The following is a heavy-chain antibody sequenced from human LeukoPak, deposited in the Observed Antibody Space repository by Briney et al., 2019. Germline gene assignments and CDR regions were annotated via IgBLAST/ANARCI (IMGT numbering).Heavy chain of an antibody. CDR2: IRYDGSNK. Sequence: GGSLRLSCAASGFTFSSYGMHWVRQAPGKGLEWVAFIRYDGSNKYYADSVKGRFTISRDNSKNTLYLQMNSLRAEDTAVYYCAKDAQFGVSCSSTSCYQYYFDYWGQGTLVTVSS. V-gene: IGHV3-30*02. CDR1: GFTFSSYG. CDR3: AKDAQFGVSCSSTSCYQYYFDY. J-gene: IGHJ4*02. D-gene: IGHD2-2*01.